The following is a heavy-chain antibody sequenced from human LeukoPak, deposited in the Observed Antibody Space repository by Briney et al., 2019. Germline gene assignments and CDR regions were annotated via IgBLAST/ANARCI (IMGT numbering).Heavy chain of an antibody. CDR1: GGSFSGYY. CDR3: ARGPRAYCSSTSCYTGAYFQH. Sequence: SETLSLTCAVYGGSFSGYYWSWIRQPPGKGLEWIGEINHSGSTNYNPSLKSRVTISVDTSKNQFSLKLSSVTAADTAVYYCARGPRAYCSSTSCYTGAYFQHWGQGTLVTVSS. CDR2: INHSGST. V-gene: IGHV4-34*01. J-gene: IGHJ1*01. D-gene: IGHD2-2*02.